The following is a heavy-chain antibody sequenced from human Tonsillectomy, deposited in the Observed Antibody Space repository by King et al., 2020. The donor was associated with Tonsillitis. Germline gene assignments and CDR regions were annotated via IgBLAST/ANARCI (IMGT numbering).Heavy chain of an antibody. D-gene: IGHD5-12*01. CDR3: ARVASPQWPRPRMDV. CDR2: ISASGGST. V-gene: IGHV3-23*04. CDR1: EFTFSNYA. J-gene: IGHJ6*02. Sequence: VQLVESGGGLVQPGGSLRLSCAAAEFTFSNYAMSWVRQAPGKGLEWVSGISASGGSTYYSDSVKGRFTISRDTTLYLQMNSLRVDDTAVYYCARVASPQWPRPRMDVWGRGATVTVSS.